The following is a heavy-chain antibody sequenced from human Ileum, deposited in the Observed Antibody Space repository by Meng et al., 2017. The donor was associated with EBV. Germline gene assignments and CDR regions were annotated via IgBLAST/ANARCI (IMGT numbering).Heavy chain of an antibody. CDR1: GDSMSSSHYY. J-gene: IGHJ4*02. V-gene: IGHV4-39*07. CDR2: IFYRGNT. CDR3: VSAYDYGDYEAFAY. D-gene: IGHD4-17*01. Sequence: HLQLQESGPGRVRXSETLSPTCSVSGDSMSSSHYYWGWIRQSPGKALECIGTIFYRGNTFYNPSLKTRLTISVDTSKNEFSLNLKSVTAADTAVYYCVSAYDYGDYEAFAYWGLGSLVTVAS.